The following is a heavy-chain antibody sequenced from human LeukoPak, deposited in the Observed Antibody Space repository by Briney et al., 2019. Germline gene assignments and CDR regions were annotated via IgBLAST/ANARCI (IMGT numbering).Heavy chain of an antibody. Sequence: MPSETLSLACSVSGGSINNYYCSWIRQPPGKGLEWIGYIYYSGSTSYNPSLSGRVTISVDTSKTQTSLKLSSVTAADTAVYYCARHAPGYFDFCWGQGALVTVSS. CDR3: ARHAPGYFDFC. V-gene: IGHV4-59*08. CDR1: GGSINNYY. J-gene: IGHJ4*02. D-gene: IGHD3-9*01. CDR2: IYYSGST.